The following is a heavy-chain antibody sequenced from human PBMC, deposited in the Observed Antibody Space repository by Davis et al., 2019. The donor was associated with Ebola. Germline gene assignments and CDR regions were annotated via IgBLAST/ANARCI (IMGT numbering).Heavy chain of an antibody. D-gene: IGHD6-13*01. CDR3: ARDKGSSSWYSFFDY. V-gene: IGHV1-69*04. CDR2: IIPILGIA. J-gene: IGHJ4*02. Sequence: AASVKVSCKASGGTFSSYAISWVRQAPGQGLEWMGRIIPILGIANYAQKFQGRVTITADKSTSTAYMELSSLRSEDTAVYSCARDKGSSSWYSFFDYWGQGTLVTVSS. CDR1: GGTFSSYA.